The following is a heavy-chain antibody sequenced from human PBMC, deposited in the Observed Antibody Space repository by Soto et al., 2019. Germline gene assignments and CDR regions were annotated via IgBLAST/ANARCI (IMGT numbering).Heavy chain of an antibody. Sequence: EVPLLESGGGLVQPGGSLRLSCAASGFTFSSYAMSWVRQAPGKGLEWVSAISGSGGSSYYADSVKGRFTISRDNSKNTLYLQMNSLRAEDTAVYYCANWLAVAGPGFDYWGQGTLVTVSS. V-gene: IGHV3-23*01. CDR3: ANWLAVAGPGFDY. CDR1: GFTFSSYA. J-gene: IGHJ4*02. CDR2: ISGSGGSS. D-gene: IGHD6-19*01.